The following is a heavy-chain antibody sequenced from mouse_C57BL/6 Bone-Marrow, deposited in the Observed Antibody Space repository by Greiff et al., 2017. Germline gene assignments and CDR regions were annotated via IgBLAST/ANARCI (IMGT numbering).Heavy chain of an antibody. Sequence: VQLVESGPELVRPGASVKISCKAPGYTFTTHWMQWLSQRPGKGLAWIGEIFPGSGDTYYNEKFTGKATLTVDTSSSTAYMQLSSLTSEDSAVYFCANYGSWFAYWGQGTLVTVSA. CDR1: GYTFTTHW. D-gene: IGHD1-1*02. J-gene: IGHJ3*01. CDR3: ANYGSWFAY. CDR2: IFPGSGDT. V-gene: IGHV1-56*01.